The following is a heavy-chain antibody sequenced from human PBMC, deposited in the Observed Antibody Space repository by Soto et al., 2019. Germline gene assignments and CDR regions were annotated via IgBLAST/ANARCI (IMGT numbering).Heavy chain of an antibody. CDR3: ARTDPVAAAALNWFDP. J-gene: IGHJ5*02. CDR1: GESFSGSF. V-gene: IGHV4-34*01. CDR2: ITHSGTT. Sequence: PSETLSLTCAVYGESFSGSFWTWIRQPPGKGLEWIGDITHSGTTNYNPSLQSRVAISVDPSKNQFSVKLTSMTAADTAVYSCARTDPVAAAALNWFDPWGQGTLVTVSS. D-gene: IGHD6-13*01.